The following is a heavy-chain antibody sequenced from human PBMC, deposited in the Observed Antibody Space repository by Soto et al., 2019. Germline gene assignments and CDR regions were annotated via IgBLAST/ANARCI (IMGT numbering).Heavy chain of an antibody. CDR1: CCSISSGGYY. D-gene: IGHD3-22*01. Sequence: SGTPPLTCTFSCCSISSGGYYWNWIRQPPGKGLEWIGYIYYSGNTYYNPSLKSRVTISEDTSKNQFSLKLSSVTAADTAVYYCARATYYYDSSGYSDRVLDYWGQGTLVTVSS. CDR3: ARATYYYDSSGYSDRVLDY. J-gene: IGHJ4*02. V-gene: IGHV4-31*03. CDR2: IYYSGNT.